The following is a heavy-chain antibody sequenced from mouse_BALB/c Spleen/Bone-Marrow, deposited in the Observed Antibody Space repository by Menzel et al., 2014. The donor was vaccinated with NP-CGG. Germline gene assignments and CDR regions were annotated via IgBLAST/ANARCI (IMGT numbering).Heavy chain of an antibody. CDR2: IDPENGDT. CDR3: NGNYYAMDY. J-gene: IGHJ4*01. V-gene: IGHV14-4*02. D-gene: IGHD2-1*01. CDR1: GLNIKDYY. Sequence: VHVKQSGAELVRSGASVKLSCTVSGLNIKDYYMHWVKQRPEQGLEWVGWIDPENGDTEYAPKFRGKATMTADTSSNTAYLQLSSLTSEDTAVYYCNGNYYAMDYWGQGTSVTVSS.